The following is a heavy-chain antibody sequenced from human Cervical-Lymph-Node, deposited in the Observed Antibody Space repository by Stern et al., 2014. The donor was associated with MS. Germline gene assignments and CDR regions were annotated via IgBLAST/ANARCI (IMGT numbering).Heavy chain of an antibody. V-gene: IGHV4-4*02. CDR3: ARERQQYCNSEGCSYWYFDL. Sequence: QVQLQESGPGLVKPSGTLSLTCAVSGGSVSSTNWWSWVRQSPGKGLEWIGNIYHSGASNYRQSRRCRFSISLDNPKTHLSLHLTSVTAADTAVYYCARERQQYCNSEGCSYWYFDLWGRGTLVTVSS. CDR1: GGSVSSTNW. CDR2: IYHSGAS. D-gene: IGHD2/OR15-2a*01. J-gene: IGHJ2*01.